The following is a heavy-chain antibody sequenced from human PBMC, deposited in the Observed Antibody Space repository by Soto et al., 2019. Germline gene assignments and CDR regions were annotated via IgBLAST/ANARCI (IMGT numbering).Heavy chain of an antibody. CDR1: GFTFSSYG. V-gene: IGHV3-30*18. J-gene: IGHJ4*02. CDR3: AKDKSSSWTFDY. Sequence: GGSLRLSCAASGFTFSSYGMHWVRQAPGKGLEWVAVISYDGSNKYCADSVKGRFTISRDNSKNTLYLQMNSLRAEDTAVYYCAKDKSSSWTFDYWGQGTLVTVSS. D-gene: IGHD6-13*01. CDR2: ISYDGSNK.